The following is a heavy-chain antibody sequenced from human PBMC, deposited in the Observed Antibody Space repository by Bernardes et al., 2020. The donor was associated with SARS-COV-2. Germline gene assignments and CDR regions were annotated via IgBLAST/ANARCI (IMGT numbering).Heavy chain of an antibody. CDR2: ISASTSYI. V-gene: IGHV3-21*01. Sequence: GGSLRLSCAASGFNFKTYSMFWVRQAPGRGLEWVSSISASTSYIYYANSVKGRFTISRDNDKNSLSLHMSSLSAEDTALYYCAREPPHDQRLMGGSHEIFDIWGRGTMVTVSS. CDR1: GFNFKTYS. J-gene: IGHJ3*02. CDR3: AREPPHDQRLMGGSHEIFDI. D-gene: IGHD3-16*01.